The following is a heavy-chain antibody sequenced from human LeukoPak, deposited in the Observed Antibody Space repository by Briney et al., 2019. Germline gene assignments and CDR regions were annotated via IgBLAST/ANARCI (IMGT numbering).Heavy chain of an antibody. J-gene: IGHJ4*02. CDR2: ILTSGGT. V-gene: IGHV3-23*01. CDR1: GFTFSTYT. Sequence: GGSLRLSCTASGFTFSTYTMSWVRQAPGEGLKWVSGILTSGGTYYADSVKGRFTISRDNSKYTLYLQMNSLRADDTAVYYCAKDRIYADGLWDFDYWGQGTLVTVSS. CDR3: AKDRIYADGLWDFDY. D-gene: IGHD3-10*01.